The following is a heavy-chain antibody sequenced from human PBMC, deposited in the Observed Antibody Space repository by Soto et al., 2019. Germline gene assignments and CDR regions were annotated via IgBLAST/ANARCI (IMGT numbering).Heavy chain of an antibody. CDR2: ISYDGSNK. V-gene: IGHV3-30*18. J-gene: IGHJ5*02. CDR1: GFTFSSYG. D-gene: IGHD5-18*01. Sequence: QVQLVESGGGVVQPGRSLRLSCAASGFTFSSYGMHWVRQAPGKGLEWVAVISYDGSNKYYADSVKGRFTISRDNSKNTLYLQMNSLRAEDTAVYYYAKDRGYSYDPWGQGTLVTVSS. CDR3: AKDRGYSYDP.